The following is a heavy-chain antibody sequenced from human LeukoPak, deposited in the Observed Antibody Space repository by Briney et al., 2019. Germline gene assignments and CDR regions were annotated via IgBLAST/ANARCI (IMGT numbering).Heavy chain of an antibody. CDR3: ASSGIFDDFWSGYYGFDY. Sequence: GGSLRLSCAASGFTFTTYWMSWVRQAPGKGLEWVANIKQDGSEKYYVDSVKGRFTISRDNAKKSLYLQMNSLRAEDTAVYYCASSGIFDDFWSGYYGFDYWGQGTLVTVSS. J-gene: IGHJ4*02. V-gene: IGHV3-7*01. CDR1: GFTFTTYW. D-gene: IGHD3-3*01. CDR2: IKQDGSEK.